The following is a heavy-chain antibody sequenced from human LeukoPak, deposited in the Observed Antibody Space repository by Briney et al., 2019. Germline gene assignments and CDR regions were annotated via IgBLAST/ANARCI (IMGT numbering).Heavy chain of an antibody. J-gene: IGHJ4*02. CDR3: TRDRVANWGLGWALDY. CDR1: GFTFGDYA. D-gene: IGHD7-27*01. V-gene: IGHV3-49*04. CDR2: IRSKAYGGTT. Sequence: GGSLRLSCTASGFTFGDYAMSWVRQAPGKGLEWVGFIRSKAYGGTTEYAASVKGRFTISRDDSKSIAYLQMNSLKTEDTAVYYCTRDRVANWGLGWALDYWGQGTLVTVSS.